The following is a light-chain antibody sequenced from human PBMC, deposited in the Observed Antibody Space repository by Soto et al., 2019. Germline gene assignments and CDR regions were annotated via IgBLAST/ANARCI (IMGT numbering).Light chain of an antibody. J-gene: IGLJ2*01. CDR3: QTWGTGTVV. CDR2: LNSDGSH. V-gene: IGLV4-69*01. CDR1: SGHSSYA. Sequence: PVLTQSPSASASLGASVKLTCTLSSGHSSYAIAWHQQQPEKGPRYLMKLNSDGSHSKGDGIPDRFSASTSGAERYLTISSLQSEDEADYYCQTWGTGTVVFGGGTQLTVL.